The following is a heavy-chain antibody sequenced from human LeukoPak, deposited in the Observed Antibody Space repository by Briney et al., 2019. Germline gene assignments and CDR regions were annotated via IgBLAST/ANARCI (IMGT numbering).Heavy chain of an antibody. D-gene: IGHD2-2*01. CDR1: GGTFSSYA. CDR2: IIPIFGTA. J-gene: IGHJ6*04. CDR3: AARSTDGPAAMRGYYYGMDV. V-gene: IGHV1-69*06. Sequence: GASVKVSCKASGGTFSSYAISWVRQAPGQGLEWMGGIIPIFGTANYAQKFQGRVTITADKSTSTAYMELSSLRSEDTAVYYCAARSTDGPAAMRGYYYGMDVWGKGTTVTVSS.